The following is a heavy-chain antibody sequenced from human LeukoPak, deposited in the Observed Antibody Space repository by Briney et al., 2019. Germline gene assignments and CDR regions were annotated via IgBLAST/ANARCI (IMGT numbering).Heavy chain of an antibody. CDR1: GYTFTSYD. D-gene: IGHD3-22*01. Sequence: ASVKVSCKASGYTFTSYDINWVRQATGQGLEWMGWMNPNSGNTGYAQKFQGRVTMTRSTSISTAYMELSSLRSEDTAVYYCAGFFYDNSGDAFDIWGQGTMVTVSS. V-gene: IGHV1-8*01. CDR2: MNPNSGNT. CDR3: AGFFYDNSGDAFDI. J-gene: IGHJ3*02.